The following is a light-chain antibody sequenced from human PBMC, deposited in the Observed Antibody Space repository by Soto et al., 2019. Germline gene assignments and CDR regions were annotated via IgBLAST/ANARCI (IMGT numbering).Light chain of an antibody. CDR2: GNS. CDR3: QSYDSSLSGYV. Sequence: QSVLTQPPSVSGAPGQRVTISCTGSSSNIGAGYEVHWYQQLPGTAPKLLIYGNSNRPSGVPDRFSGSKSGTSASLAITGLQAKDEADYYCQSYDSSLSGYVFGTGTKLTVL. CDR1: SSNIGAGYE. J-gene: IGLJ1*01. V-gene: IGLV1-40*01.